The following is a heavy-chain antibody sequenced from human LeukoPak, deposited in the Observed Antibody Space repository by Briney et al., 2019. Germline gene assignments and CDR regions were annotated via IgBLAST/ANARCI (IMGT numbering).Heavy chain of an antibody. D-gene: IGHD3-22*01. CDR3: ARGGRITMIVVVIGSDY. Sequence: KPGXSVTVSCTASGYTFTGYYMHWVRQAPGQGLEWMGRINPNSGGTNYAQKFQGRDTMTRDTSISTAYMELSRLRSDDTAVYYCARGGRITMIVVVIGSDYWGQGTLVTVSS. J-gene: IGHJ4*02. CDR2: INPNSGGT. CDR1: GYTFTGYY. V-gene: IGHV1-2*06.